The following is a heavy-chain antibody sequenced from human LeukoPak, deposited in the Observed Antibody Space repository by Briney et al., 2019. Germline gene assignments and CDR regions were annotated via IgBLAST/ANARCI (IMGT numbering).Heavy chain of an antibody. Sequence: GESLKISCKVSGYSFPNYWIGWVRQMPGKGLEWMNIIYPGDSDTRYSPSFQGQVTISADKSNNTAYLQWSSLKASDTAMYYWARLTGRYHRAVDIWGQGTMVSVSS. CDR2: IYPGDSDT. CDR1: GYSFPNYW. D-gene: IGHD7-27*01. CDR3: ARLTGRYHRAVDI. V-gene: IGHV5-51*01. J-gene: IGHJ3*02.